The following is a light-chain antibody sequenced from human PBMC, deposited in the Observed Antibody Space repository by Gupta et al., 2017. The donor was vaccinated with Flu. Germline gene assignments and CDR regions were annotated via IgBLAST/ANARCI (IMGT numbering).Light chain of an antibody. CDR2: ENT. CDR1: SSNIGAGYD. V-gene: IGLV1-40*01. CDR3: QSFDSRLTVV. Sequence: QSVLTQPPSVSGAPGQRVTISCTGTSSNIGAGYDVHWYQQLPGTAPKVLIYENTKRPSGFPDRFSSSTSGPSAYLAITGLQAEDEGDYYCQSFDSRLTVVFGGGTKLTVL. J-gene: IGLJ2*01.